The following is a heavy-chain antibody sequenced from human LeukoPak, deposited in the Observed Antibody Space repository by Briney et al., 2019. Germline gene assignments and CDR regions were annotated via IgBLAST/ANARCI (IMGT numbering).Heavy chain of an antibody. CDR3: ARGSQHYDSSGYYSYYFDY. V-gene: IGHV1-69*05. CDR2: IIPIFGTA. Sequence: GASVKVSCKASGGTFSSYAISWVRQAPGQGLEWMGGIIPIFGTANYAQKFQGRVTITTDESTSTAYMELSSLRSEDTAVYYRARGSQHYDSSGYYSYYFDYWGQGTLVTVSS. CDR1: GGTFSSYA. D-gene: IGHD3-22*01. J-gene: IGHJ4*02.